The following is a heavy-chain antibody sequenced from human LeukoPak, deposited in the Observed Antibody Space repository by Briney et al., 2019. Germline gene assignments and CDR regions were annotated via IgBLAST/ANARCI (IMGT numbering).Heavy chain of an antibody. CDR3: ARHVGGFFYYYGMDV. D-gene: IGHD3-10*01. J-gene: IGHJ6*04. CDR2: IDPSDSYT. CDR1: GYSLTSYW. Sequence: GESLKISCKGSGYSLTSYWISWVRQMPGKGLEWMGRIDPSDSYTNYSPSFQGHVTISADKSISTAYLQWSSLKASDTAMYYCARHVGGFFYYYGMDVWGKGTTVTVSS. V-gene: IGHV5-10-1*01.